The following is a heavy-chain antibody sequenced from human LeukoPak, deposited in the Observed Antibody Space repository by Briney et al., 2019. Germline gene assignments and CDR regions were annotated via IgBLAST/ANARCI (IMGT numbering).Heavy chain of an antibody. CDR2: IYYSGST. Sequence: AEPLSLPCPLPGGSIISTTYYWGWIRQPPGKGLEWFGGIYYSGSTYYNPSLRSRVAISVDTSKNKFSLKLSYVTAAEPSISYSTGRGSLQAPFGYWGQGTLVTVSS. J-gene: IGHJ4*02. CDR3: TGRGSLQAPFGY. CDR1: GGSIISTTYY. D-gene: IGHD3-16*01. V-gene: IGHV4-39*01.